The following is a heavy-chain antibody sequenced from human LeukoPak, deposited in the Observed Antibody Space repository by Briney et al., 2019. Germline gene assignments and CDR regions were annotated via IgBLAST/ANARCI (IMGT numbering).Heavy chain of an antibody. CDR2: INHSGST. V-gene: IGHV4-34*01. CDR1: GGSFSGYY. D-gene: IGHD6-13*01. J-gene: IGHJ5*02. Sequence: SETLSLTCAVYGGSFSGYYWSWIRQPPGKGLEWIGEINHSGSTNYNPSLKSRVTISVDTSKNQFSLKLSSVTAADTAVYYCAREASSSAAAQRRNWVDPWGQGTLVTVSS. CDR3: AREASSSAAAQRRNWVDP.